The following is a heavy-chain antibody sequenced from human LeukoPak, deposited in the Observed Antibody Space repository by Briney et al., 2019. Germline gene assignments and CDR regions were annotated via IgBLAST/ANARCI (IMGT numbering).Heavy chain of an antibody. D-gene: IGHD3-22*01. CDR1: GASIRSYY. Sequence: SETLSLTCTVSGASIRSYYWNWLRQPPGEGLEWIGYINYSGSTNFNPSLKSRATISMDTSKHHFSLKLSSVTAADTAVYYCARDTRSYDSSGYYFFDFWGQGTLVTVSS. CDR3: ARDTRSYDSSGYYFFDF. J-gene: IGHJ4*02. V-gene: IGHV4-59*01. CDR2: INYSGST.